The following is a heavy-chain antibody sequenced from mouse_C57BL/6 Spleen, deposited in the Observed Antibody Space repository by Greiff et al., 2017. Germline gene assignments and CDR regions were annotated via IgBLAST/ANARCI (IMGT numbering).Heavy chain of an antibody. CDR2: IDPEDGET. D-gene: IGHD1-1*01. CDR3: ASGSPYYYGSSPFWEGP. Sequence: EVQLQQSGAELVKPGASVKLSCTASGFNIKDYYMHWVKQRTEQGLEWIGRIDPEDGETKYAPKFQGKATITADTSSNTAYLQRSSLTSEDTAVYYCASGSPYYYGSSPFWEGPWGQGTTLTVSS. CDR1: GFNIKDYY. J-gene: IGHJ2*01. V-gene: IGHV14-2*01.